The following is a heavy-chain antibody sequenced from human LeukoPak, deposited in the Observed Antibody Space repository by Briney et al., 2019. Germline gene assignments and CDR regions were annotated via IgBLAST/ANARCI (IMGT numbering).Heavy chain of an antibody. CDR1: GGSIDSTNY. J-gene: IGHJ3*02. CDR2: ISSSRSYI. Sequence: PSETLSLTCGVSGGSIDSTNYWSWVRQAPGRGLEWVSSISSSRSYIYYADSVKGRFTISRDNAKNSLYLQMNSLRAEDTAVYYCARDAFDIWGQGTMVTVSS. V-gene: IGHV3-21*01. CDR3: ARDAFDI.